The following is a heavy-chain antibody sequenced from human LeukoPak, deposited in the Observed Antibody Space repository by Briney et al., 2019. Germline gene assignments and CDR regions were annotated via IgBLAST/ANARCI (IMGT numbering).Heavy chain of an antibody. D-gene: IGHD2-15*01. CDR2: IYYSGVT. V-gene: IGHV4-39*01. CDR1: GGSLRDSAYY. Sequence: SETLSLTCTVSGGSLRDSAYYWGWIRQPPGKGLDWIASIYYSGVTYVHPSLGSRASIFLDTSNNRFSLELTSVTAADTAVYYCVRHGGTGSLISYSWFDPWGQGFLVTVAS. CDR3: VRHGGTGSLISYSWFDP. J-gene: IGHJ5*02.